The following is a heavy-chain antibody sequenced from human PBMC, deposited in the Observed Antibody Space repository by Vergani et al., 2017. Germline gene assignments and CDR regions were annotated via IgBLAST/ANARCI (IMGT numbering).Heavy chain of an antibody. V-gene: IGHV1-58*01. CDR2: IVVGSGNT. J-gene: IGHJ6*03. D-gene: IGHD2-15*01. CDR3: AADRRRYCSGGSCSYYYYMDV. Sequence: QMQLVQSGPEVKKPGTSVKVSCKASGFTFTSSAVQWVRQARGQRLEWIGWIVVGSGNTNYAQKFQERVTITRDMSTITAYMELSSLRSEDTAVYYCAADRRRYCSGGSCSYYYYMDVWGKGTTVTVSS. CDR1: GFTFTSSA.